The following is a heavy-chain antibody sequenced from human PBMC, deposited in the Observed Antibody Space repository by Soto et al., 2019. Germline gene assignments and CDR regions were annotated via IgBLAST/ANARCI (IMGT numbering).Heavy chain of an antibody. CDR2: IRGSGFKK. Sequence: GGSLRLSCAASGFIFENFGMSWVRQAPGKGLEWISSIRGSGFKKYYADSVKGRFTTSRDNSKSTVYLELNNLSAEDTAVYHCAKNQGVELVPLATVDWFDPWGQGPVVTVSS. J-gene: IGHJ5*02. CDR3: AKNQGVELVPLATVDWFDP. CDR1: GFIFENFG. V-gene: IGHV3-23*01. D-gene: IGHD1-26*01.